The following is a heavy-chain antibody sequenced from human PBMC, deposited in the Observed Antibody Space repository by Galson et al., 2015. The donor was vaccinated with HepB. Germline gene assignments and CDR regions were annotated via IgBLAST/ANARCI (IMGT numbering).Heavy chain of an antibody. CDR3: ARRADFWSGYFGYYYHYMDV. J-gene: IGHJ6*03. CDR1: GFPFSNFW. CDR2: IKQDGNEK. Sequence: SLRLSCAVSGFPFSNFWITWVRQAPGKGLEWVANIKQDGNEKYYVDSVKGRFTISRDNAKNSLYLQMNSLRVEDKAVYYCARRADFWSGYFGYYYHYMDVWGEGAPVTVSS. D-gene: IGHD3-3*01. V-gene: IGHV3-7*01.